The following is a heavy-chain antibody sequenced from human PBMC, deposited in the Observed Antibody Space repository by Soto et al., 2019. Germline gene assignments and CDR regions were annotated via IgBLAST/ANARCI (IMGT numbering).Heavy chain of an antibody. CDR1: GFTFSSYW. Sequence: EVQLVESGGGLVQPGGSLRLSCAASGFTFSSYWMSWVRQAPGKGLEWVANIKEDGSEKYYVDSLKGRFTISRDNAKNSLYLEMNSLRAEDTAVFYCASSGHSGHGVDYWGQGPLVTVSS. V-gene: IGHV3-7*03. CDR2: IKEDGSEK. D-gene: IGHD5-12*01. CDR3: ASSGHSGHGVDY. J-gene: IGHJ4*02.